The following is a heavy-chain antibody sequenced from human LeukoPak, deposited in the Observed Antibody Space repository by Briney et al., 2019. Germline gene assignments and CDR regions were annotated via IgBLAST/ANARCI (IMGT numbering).Heavy chain of an antibody. J-gene: IGHJ4*02. V-gene: IGHV4-34*01. D-gene: IGHD6-13*01. CDR1: GGSFSGYY. CDR3: ARHPGIAALIDY. CDR2: INHSGST. Sequence: KPSETLSLTCAVYGGSFSGYYWSWIRQPPGKGLERIGEINHSGSTNYNPSLKSRVTISVDTSKNQFSQKLSSVTAADTAVYYCARHPGIAALIDYWGQGTLVTVSS.